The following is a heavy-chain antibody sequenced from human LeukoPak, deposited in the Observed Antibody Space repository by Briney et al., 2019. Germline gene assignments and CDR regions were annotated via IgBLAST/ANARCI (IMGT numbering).Heavy chain of an antibody. J-gene: IGHJ4*02. CDR1: GFTFSSYA. CDR2: ISYDGSNK. V-gene: IGHV3-30-3*01. CDR3: ARKRSGSYGEGYFDY. Sequence: PGGSLRLSCAASGFTFSSYAMHWVRQAPGKGLEWVAVISYDGSNKYYADSVKGRFTISRDNSKNTLYLQMNSLRAEDTAVYYCARKRSGSYGEGYFDYWGQGTLVTVSS. D-gene: IGHD1-26*01.